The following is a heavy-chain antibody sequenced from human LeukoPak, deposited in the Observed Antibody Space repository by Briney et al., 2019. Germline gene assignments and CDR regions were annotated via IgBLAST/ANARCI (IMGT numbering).Heavy chain of an antibody. J-gene: IGHJ6*02. Sequence: GASVKVSCKASGYTFTSYGISWVRQAPGQGLEWMGWISAYNGNTNYAQKLQGRVTMTTDTSTSTAYMELRSLRSDDTAVYYCARVNYYDSSGYSPLPRTYGMDVWGQGTTVTVSS. D-gene: IGHD3-22*01. CDR3: ARVNYYDSSGYSPLPRTYGMDV. CDR2: ISAYNGNT. CDR1: GYTFTSYG. V-gene: IGHV1-18*01.